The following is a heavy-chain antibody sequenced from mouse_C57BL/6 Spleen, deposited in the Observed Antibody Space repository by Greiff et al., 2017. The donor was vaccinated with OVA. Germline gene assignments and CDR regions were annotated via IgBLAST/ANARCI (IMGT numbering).Heavy chain of an antibody. Sequence: EVMLVESGGGLVQPKGSLKLSCAASGFTFNTYAMHWVRQAPGKGLEWVARIRSKSSNYATYYADSVKDRFTISRDDSQSMLYLQMNNLKTKDTAMYYCVRDFDDYGSSPHYYAMDYWGQGTSVTVSA. CDR2: IRSKSSNYAT. V-gene: IGHV10-3*01. CDR3: VRDFDDYGSSPHYYAMDY. J-gene: IGHJ4*01. D-gene: IGHD1-1*01. CDR1: GFTFNTYA.